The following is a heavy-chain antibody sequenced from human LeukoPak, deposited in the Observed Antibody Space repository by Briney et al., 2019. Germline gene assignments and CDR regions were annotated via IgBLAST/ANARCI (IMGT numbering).Heavy chain of an antibody. CDR2: IYHSGGT. Sequence: SETLSLTCNVSGGSITIGGYYWSWIRQPPGKGLEWIGYIYHSGGTYYNPSLKSRVTILVDRSKNQFSLKLSSVTAADTAVYYCARDGDMAARRSFDYWGQGTLVTVSS. D-gene: IGHD6-6*01. CDR1: GGSITIGGYY. J-gene: IGHJ4*02. CDR3: ARDGDMAARRSFDY. V-gene: IGHV4-30-2*01.